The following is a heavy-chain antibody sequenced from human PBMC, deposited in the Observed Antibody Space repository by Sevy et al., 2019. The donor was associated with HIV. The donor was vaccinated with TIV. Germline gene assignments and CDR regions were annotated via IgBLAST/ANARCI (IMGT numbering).Heavy chain of an antibody. V-gene: IGHV3-13*01. Sequence: GGSLRLSCAASGFTFSSYDMHWVRQATGKGLEWVSAIGTAGDTYYPGSVKGRFTISRENAKNSLYLQMNSLRARDTAVYYCVSGARYCSSTSCPGALAFDIWGQGTMVTVSS. CDR2: IGTAGDT. D-gene: IGHD2-2*01. J-gene: IGHJ3*02. CDR1: GFTFSSYD. CDR3: VSGARYCSSTSCPGALAFDI.